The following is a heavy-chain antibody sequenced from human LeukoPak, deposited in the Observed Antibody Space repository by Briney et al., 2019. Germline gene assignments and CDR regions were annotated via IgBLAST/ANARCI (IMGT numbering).Heavy chain of an antibody. Sequence: PSETLSLTCTVSGGSISSYYWSWIRQPPGKGLEWIGYIYTSGSTNYNPSLKSRVTISVDTSKNQFSLKLSSVTAADTAVYYCARQSGWYFFDYRGQGTLVTVPS. CDR3: ARQSGWYFFDY. CDR1: GGSISSYY. V-gene: IGHV4-4*09. D-gene: IGHD6-19*01. J-gene: IGHJ4*02. CDR2: IYTSGST.